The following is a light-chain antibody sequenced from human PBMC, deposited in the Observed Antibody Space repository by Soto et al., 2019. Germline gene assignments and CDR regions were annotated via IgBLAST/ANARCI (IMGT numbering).Light chain of an antibody. CDR3: QPYGSSPYT. V-gene: IGKV3-20*01. Sequence: EIVLTQSPGTLSLSPGERATLSCRASQSISSSYLAWYQHKSGQAPRLLIYGASSRATGIPDRFSGSGSGTDFTLTISRLEAEDFAVYYCQPYGSSPYTFGQGTKLEIK. J-gene: IGKJ2*01. CDR2: GAS. CDR1: QSISSSY.